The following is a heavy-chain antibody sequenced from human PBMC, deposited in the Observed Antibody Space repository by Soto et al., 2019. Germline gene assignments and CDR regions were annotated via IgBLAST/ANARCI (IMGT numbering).Heavy chain of an antibody. V-gene: IGHV1-18*01. Sequence: QVQLVQSGAEVKNPGASVKVSCKTSGYIFTSYGIGWARQAPGQGLEWMGWINTYNGKTNYAQNLQGRVTLTTDTSTSTAYMELRSLRSSDTAIYYCAMVDVYVTPSPQDVWGQGTTVTVSS. D-gene: IGHD3-16*01. CDR3: AMVDVYVTPSPQDV. CDR2: INTYNGKT. J-gene: IGHJ6*02. CDR1: GYIFTSYG.